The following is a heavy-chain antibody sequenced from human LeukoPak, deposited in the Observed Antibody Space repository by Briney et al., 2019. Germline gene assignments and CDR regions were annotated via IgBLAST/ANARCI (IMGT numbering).Heavy chain of an antibody. Sequence: SETLSLTCTVSGGSISSSNWWSWVRQPPGKGLEWIGEIYHSGSTNYNPSLKSRVTISVDKSKNQFSLKLSSVTAADTAVYYCARDGSGSYPLDYWGQGTLVTVSS. CDR3: ARDGSGSYPLDY. D-gene: IGHD1-26*01. V-gene: IGHV4-4*02. CDR1: GGSISSSNW. CDR2: IYHSGST. J-gene: IGHJ4*02.